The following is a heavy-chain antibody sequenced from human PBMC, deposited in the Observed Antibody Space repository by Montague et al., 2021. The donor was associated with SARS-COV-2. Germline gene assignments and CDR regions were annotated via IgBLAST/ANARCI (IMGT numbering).Heavy chain of an antibody. CDR1: GFTLSLFG. CDR3: VRDRLWTQLPYGHGMDV. V-gene: IGHV3-33*01. Sequence: SLRLSCAASGFTLSLFGMHWVRQAPGKGPEWVVVTWKDENIKSYDNSVKGRFTISRDNAQNTVYLQMNSLIVEDTAVYYCVRDRLWTQLPYGHGMDVWGQGTTVTVS. CDR2: TWKDENIK. D-gene: IGHD3/OR15-3a*01. J-gene: IGHJ6*02.